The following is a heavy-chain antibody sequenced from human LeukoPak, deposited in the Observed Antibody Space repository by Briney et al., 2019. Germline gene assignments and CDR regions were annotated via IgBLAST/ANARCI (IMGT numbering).Heavy chain of an antibody. D-gene: IGHD4-11*01. CDR1: GFTFSTYG. CDR3: AKDKGKDDYSNYYYFDY. J-gene: IGHJ4*02. V-gene: IGHV3-23*01. Sequence: GGSLRLSCAASGFTFSTYGMSWVRQAPGKGLEWVSAISGSGGGTYFADSVKGRFTISRDNSKNTLYLQMNSLRAEDTAVYYCAKDKGKDDYSNYYYFDYWGQGTLVTVSS. CDR2: ISGSGGGT.